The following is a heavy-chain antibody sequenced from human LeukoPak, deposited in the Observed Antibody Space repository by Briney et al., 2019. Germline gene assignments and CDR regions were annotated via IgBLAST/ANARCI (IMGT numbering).Heavy chain of an antibody. V-gene: IGHV3-30-3*01. CDR3: AKDESLDY. CDR1: GFTFSSYA. CDR2: ISYDGSNK. Sequence: GGSLRLSCAASGFTFSSYAMHWVRQAPGKGLEWVAVISYDGSNKYYADSVKGRFTISRDNSKNTLYLQMNSLRAEDTAVYYCAKDESLDYWGQGTLVTVSS. J-gene: IGHJ4*02.